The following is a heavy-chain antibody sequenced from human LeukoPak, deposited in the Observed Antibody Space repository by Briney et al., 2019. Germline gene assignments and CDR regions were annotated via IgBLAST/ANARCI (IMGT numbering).Heavy chain of an antibody. J-gene: IGHJ4*02. D-gene: IGHD3-10*01. CDR3: ARGLITMVRGTPPLCYY. Sequence: ASVKVSCKASGYTFTSYAMNWVRQAPGQGLEWMGWINTNTGNPTYAQGFTGRFVFFLDTSVSTAYLQISSLKAEDTAVYYCARGLITMVRGTPPLCYYWGQGTLVTVSS. CDR2: INTNTGNP. CDR1: GYTFTSYA. V-gene: IGHV7-4-1*02.